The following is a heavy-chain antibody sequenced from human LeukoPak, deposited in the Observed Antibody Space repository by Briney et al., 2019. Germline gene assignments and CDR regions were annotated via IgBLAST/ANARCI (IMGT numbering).Heavy chain of an antibody. D-gene: IGHD6-19*01. J-gene: IGHJ4*02. V-gene: IGHV3-48*01. Sequence: PGGSLRLSCAASGFIFSSYSMNWVRQAPGKGLEWVSYISSSSSTIYYADSVKGRFTISRDNAKNSLYLQMNSLRAEDAAVYYCARDDRIGYTSAWYLDYWGQGTLVTVSS. CDR2: ISSSSSTI. CDR1: GFIFSSYS. CDR3: ARDDRIGYTSAWYLDY.